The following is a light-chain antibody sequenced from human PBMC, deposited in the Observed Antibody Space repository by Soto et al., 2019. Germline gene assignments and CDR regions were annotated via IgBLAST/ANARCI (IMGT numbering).Light chain of an antibody. Sequence: DIRRTKSQSSLPPSVEDRVTITARAGQGFSSYLAWYQQNPGKVPKVLFYAASAWQSGVPSRFRGSGSGTEFTLTISSLQTEDVATYSCQKYYSAPETFGQGNKVEIK. CDR2: AAS. V-gene: IGKV1-27*01. CDR1: QGFSSY. J-gene: IGKJ1*01. CDR3: QKYYSAPET.